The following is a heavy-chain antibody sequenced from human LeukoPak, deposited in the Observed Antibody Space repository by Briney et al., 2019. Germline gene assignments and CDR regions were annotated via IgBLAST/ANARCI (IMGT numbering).Heavy chain of an antibody. CDR3: VKDRYYGGNVPGWFDP. CDR1: GFTFSNYG. CDR2: IRYDGSNK. J-gene: IGHJ5*02. V-gene: IGHV3-30*02. D-gene: IGHD3-10*01. Sequence: GGSLRLXCAASGFTFSNYGMHWVRQAPGKGLEWVAFIRYDGSNKDYADSVQGRFTISRDNSKNTLYLQMNSLRAEDTALYYCVKDRYYGGNVPGWFDPWGQGTLVTVSS.